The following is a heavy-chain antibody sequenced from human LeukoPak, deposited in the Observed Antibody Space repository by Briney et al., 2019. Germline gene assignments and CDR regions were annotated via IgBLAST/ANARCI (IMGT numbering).Heavy chain of an antibody. CDR3: TRAGQWLLKSLDY. V-gene: IGHV3-49*03. D-gene: IGHD6-19*01. Sequence: GRFLRLSCTASGFTFGDYAMSWFRQAPGKGLEWVGFIRSKAYGGTTEYAASVKGRFTISRDDSKSIAYPQMNSLKTEDTAVYYCTRAGQWLLKSLDYWGQGTLVTVSS. CDR2: IRSKAYGGTT. CDR1: GFTFGDYA. J-gene: IGHJ4*02.